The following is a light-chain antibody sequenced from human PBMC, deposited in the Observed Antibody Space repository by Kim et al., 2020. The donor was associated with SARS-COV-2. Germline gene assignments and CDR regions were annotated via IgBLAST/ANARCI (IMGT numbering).Light chain of an antibody. CDR2: WAS. Sequence: DIVMTQSPDSLAVSLGERATINCKSSQSVLYSSNNKNYVAWYQQKPGQPPKLLIYWASTRESGVPDRFSGSGSGTDFTLTISSLQAEDVAVYYCHQYYSIPPYTLGGGTKVDIK. V-gene: IGKV4-1*01. CDR3: HQYYSIPPYT. CDR1: QSVLYSSNNKNY. J-gene: IGKJ4*01.